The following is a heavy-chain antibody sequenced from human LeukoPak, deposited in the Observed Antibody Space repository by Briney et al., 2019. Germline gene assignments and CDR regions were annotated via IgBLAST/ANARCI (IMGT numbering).Heavy chain of an antibody. D-gene: IGHD3-10*01. V-gene: IGHV3-23*01. CDR2: ISGSGGST. CDR3: AKDAELLWFINWFDP. Sequence: GGSLRLSYAASGFTFSSYAMSWVRQAPGKGLEWVSAISGSGGSTYYADSVKGRFTISRDNSKNTLYLQMNSLRAEDTAVYYCAKDAELLWFINWFDPWGQGTLVTVSS. CDR1: GFTFSSYA. J-gene: IGHJ5*02.